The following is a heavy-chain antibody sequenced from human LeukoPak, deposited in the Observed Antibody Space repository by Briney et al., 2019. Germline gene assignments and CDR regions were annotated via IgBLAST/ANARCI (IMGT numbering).Heavy chain of an antibody. J-gene: IGHJ5*02. Sequence: GGSLRLSCAASGFTVSSNYMSWVRQAPGKGLEWGSVIYSGGSTYYADSVKGRFTISRDNSKNTLYLQMNSLRAEDTAVYYCARAVSGDVNWFDPWGQGTLVTVSS. CDR3: ARAVSGDVNWFDP. V-gene: IGHV3-66*02. CDR1: GFTVSSNY. D-gene: IGHD1-26*01. CDR2: IYSGGST.